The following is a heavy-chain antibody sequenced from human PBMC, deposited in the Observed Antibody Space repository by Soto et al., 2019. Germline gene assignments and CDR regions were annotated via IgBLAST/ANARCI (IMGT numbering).Heavy chain of an antibody. Sequence: XSVKVSCKASVYTFASYYMHWVRQAPGQGLEWMGIINPSGGSTSYAQKFQGRVTMTRDTSTSTVYMELSGLRSEDTAVYYCARETGTMIVVAPAYHFDYWGQGTLVTVSS. CDR3: ARETGTMIVVAPAYHFDY. CDR1: VYTFASYY. J-gene: IGHJ4*02. V-gene: IGHV1-46*01. CDR2: INPSGGST. D-gene: IGHD3-22*01.